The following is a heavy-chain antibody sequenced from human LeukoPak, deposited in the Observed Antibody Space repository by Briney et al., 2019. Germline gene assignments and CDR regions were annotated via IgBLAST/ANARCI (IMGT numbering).Heavy chain of an antibody. V-gene: IGHV4-31*03. D-gene: IGHD3-22*01. J-gene: IGHJ4*02. CDR3: AGDLDFASGYYLHY. CDR1: GASTSSRGYY. Sequence: SQTLSLTCTVSGASTSSRGYYWSWVRQHPEKGLEWIGYIYNTGTTYYNPSLKSRITISADTSKSQFSLKMTSVTAADTAVYYCAGDLDFASGYYLHYWGQGTLVTVSS. CDR2: IYNTGTT.